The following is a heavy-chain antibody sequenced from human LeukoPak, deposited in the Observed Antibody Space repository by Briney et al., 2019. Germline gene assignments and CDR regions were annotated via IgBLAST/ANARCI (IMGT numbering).Heavy chain of an antibody. D-gene: IGHD1-26*01. Sequence: GGSLRLSCAASGFTFSDYGMHWVRQAPGKGLEWVALIRYDGSNEYYADSVKGRFTITRDSSKSTLYLQMNSLRAEDTAVYYCAKELTVGTTSKNLDYWGQGTLVTVSS. CDR1: GFTFSDYG. CDR2: IRYDGSNE. J-gene: IGHJ4*02. V-gene: IGHV3-30*02. CDR3: AKELTVGTTSKNLDY.